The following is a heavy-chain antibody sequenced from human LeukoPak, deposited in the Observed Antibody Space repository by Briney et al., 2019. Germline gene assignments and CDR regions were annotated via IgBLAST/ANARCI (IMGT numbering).Heavy chain of an antibody. CDR2: ISAYNRNT. CDR3: ARGSSIRTWIDS. D-gene: IGHD6-6*01. Sequence: ASVTVSCKGSGYIFSVYGFSWVRQAPGQGLEWLGWISAYNRNTDYAQKFQGRVTMTTDASTTTAYMELKSLRSDDTAVYYCARGSSIRTWIDSWGQGTQVTVSS. V-gene: IGHV1-18*01. CDR1: GYIFSVYG. J-gene: IGHJ5*01.